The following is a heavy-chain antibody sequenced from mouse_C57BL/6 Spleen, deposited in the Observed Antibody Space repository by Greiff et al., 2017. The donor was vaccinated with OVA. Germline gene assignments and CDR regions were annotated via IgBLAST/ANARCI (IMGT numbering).Heavy chain of an antibody. Sequence: EVKLQESGPELVKPGASVKISCKASGYSFTGYYMNWVKQSPEKSLEWIGEINPSTGGTTYNQKFKAKATLTVDKSSSTAYMQLKSLTSEDSAVYYCARGVTTVVAPYAMDYWGQGTSVTVSS. CDR1: GYSFTGYY. CDR3: ARGVTTVVAPYAMDY. D-gene: IGHD1-1*01. J-gene: IGHJ4*01. V-gene: IGHV1-42*01. CDR2: INPSTGGT.